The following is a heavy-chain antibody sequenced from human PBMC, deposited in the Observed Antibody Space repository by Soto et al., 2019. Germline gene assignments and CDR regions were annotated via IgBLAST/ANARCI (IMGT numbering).Heavy chain of an antibody. V-gene: IGHV3-33*08. Sequence: GGSLRLSCAASGFTFSSYCMHWARQAPGKGLEWVAVIWYDGSNKVYADSVKGRFTISRDNSKNTLYLQMNSLRAEDTAVYYCARDLSGDYGALDTWGQGTMVTVSS. CDR2: IWYDGSNK. J-gene: IGHJ3*02. CDR1: GFTFSSYC. CDR3: ARDLSGDYGALDT. D-gene: IGHD4-17*01.